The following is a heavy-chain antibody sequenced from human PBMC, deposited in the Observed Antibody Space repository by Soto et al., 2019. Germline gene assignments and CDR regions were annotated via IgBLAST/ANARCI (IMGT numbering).Heavy chain of an antibody. J-gene: IGHJ4*02. CDR2: INPGGSEE. Sequence: EVQLVESGGGLVQPGGSLRLSCTASGFSFSTFWMSWVRQAPGKGLEWVANINPGGSEEYYVDSVKGRFTISRDNAKNSLYLQMNSLKAEDTAMYYCARDIVPPGICFDYWGQGALVSVSS. V-gene: IGHV3-7*01. CDR3: ARDIVPPGICFDY. D-gene: IGHD1-26*01. CDR1: GFSFSTFW.